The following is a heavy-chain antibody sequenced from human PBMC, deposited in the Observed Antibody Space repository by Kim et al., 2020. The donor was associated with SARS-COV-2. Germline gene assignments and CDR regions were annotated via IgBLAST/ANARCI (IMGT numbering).Heavy chain of an antibody. CDR3: ARAGYYYGSGSFNAFDI. J-gene: IGHJ3*02. D-gene: IGHD3-10*01. Sequence: SETLSLTCTVSGGSISSGGYYWSWIRQHPGKGLEWIGYIYYSGSTYYNPSPKSRVTISVDTSKNQFSLKLSSVTAADTAVYYCARAGYYYGSGSFNAFDIWGQGTMVTVSS. V-gene: IGHV4-31*03. CDR2: IYYSGST. CDR1: GGSISSGGYY.